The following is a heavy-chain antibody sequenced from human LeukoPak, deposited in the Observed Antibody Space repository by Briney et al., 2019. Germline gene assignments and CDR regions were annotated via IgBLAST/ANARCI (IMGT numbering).Heavy chain of an antibody. D-gene: IGHD5-18*01. J-gene: IGHJ5*02. V-gene: IGHV4-61*02. CDR3: ASTAAGPIWFDP. CDR1: GASISSSGYY. Sequence: SETLSLTCTVSGASISSSGYYWSWIRQPAGKGLEWIGRIYPSGSTKYDPPLKSRVSISLDTSKNQFSLKLTSVTAADTAVYYCASTAAGPIWFDPWGQGTLVTVSS. CDR2: IYPSGST.